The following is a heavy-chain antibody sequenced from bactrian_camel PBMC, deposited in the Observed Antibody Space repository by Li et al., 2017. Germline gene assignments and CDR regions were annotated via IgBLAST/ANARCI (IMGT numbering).Heavy chain of an antibody. CDR1: GTWGNSRYC. J-gene: IGHJ4*01. V-gene: IGHV3S53*01. CDR3: ATDRDGVHGICAPHLLLRFTN. CDR2: SSDVTAP. Sequence: HVQLVESGGGLVQPGGSLRLSCQYSGTWGNSRYCMGWCRQASGKEHEALASSSDVTAPKYAASVQGRFTISRSNDTRTLCLQMNNLKPEDTAMYYCATDRDGVHGICAPHLLLRFTNRGRGTQVTVS. D-gene: IGHD1*01.